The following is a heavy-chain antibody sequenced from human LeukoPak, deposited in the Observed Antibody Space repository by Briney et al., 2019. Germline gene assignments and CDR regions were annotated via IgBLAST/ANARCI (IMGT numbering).Heavy chain of an antibody. CDR2: IHPNSGGT. Sequence: ASVKVSCRTSGYTFTGYYMHWVRQAPGQGPEWMGWIHPNSGGTNYAQKFQGRVTMTRDTSISTAYMELSRLRSDDTAVYYCAMPADLYYFDYWGQGTLVTVSS. CDR1: GYTFTGYY. D-gene: IGHD2-2*01. J-gene: IGHJ4*02. CDR3: AMPADLYYFDY. V-gene: IGHV1-2*02.